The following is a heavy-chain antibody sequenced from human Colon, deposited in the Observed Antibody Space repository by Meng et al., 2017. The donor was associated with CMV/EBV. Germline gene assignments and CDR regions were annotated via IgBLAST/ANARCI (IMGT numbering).Heavy chain of an antibody. Sequence: KVSCKGSGYSFTKYWTGWVRQMPGKGPEWMGIIYPDDSDTRYRPPFQGQVTISADKSISIAYLQWSSLKASDTAMYYCARPLSGLDSGSLDYWGQGTLVTVSS. V-gene: IGHV5-51*01. D-gene: IGHD1-26*01. CDR3: ARPLSGLDSGSLDY. CDR1: GYSFTKYW. CDR2: IYPDDSDT. J-gene: IGHJ4*02.